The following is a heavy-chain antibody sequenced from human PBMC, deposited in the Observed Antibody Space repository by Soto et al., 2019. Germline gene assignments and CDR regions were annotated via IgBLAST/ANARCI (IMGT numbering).Heavy chain of an antibody. CDR3: ARKNHYYYYYGMDV. V-gene: IGHV3-13*01. Sequence: GGSLRLSCAASGFTFSSYDMHWVRQATGKGLEWVSAIGTAGDTYYPGSVKGRFTISRENAKNSLYLQMNSLRAEDTAVYYCARKNHYYYYYGMDVWGQGTTVTVSS. CDR2: IGTAGDT. J-gene: IGHJ6*02. CDR1: GFTFSSYD.